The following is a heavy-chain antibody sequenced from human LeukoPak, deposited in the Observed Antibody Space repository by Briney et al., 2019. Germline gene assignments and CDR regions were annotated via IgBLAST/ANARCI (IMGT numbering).Heavy chain of an antibody. CDR3: ARGGGLAI. V-gene: IGHV3-7*03. D-gene: IGHD3-16*01. CDR1: GFTFSSYW. Sequence: GGSLRLSCAASGFTFSSYWMNWARKAPGKGLEWVASINHNGNVNYYVDSVKGRFTISRDNAKNSLYLQMSNLRAEDTAVYFCARGGGLAIWGQGATVTVSS. CDR2: INHNGNVN. J-gene: IGHJ6*02.